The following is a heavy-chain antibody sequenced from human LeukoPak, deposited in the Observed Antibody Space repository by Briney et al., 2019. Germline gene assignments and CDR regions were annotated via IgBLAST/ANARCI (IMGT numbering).Heavy chain of an antibody. CDR2: ISSSGSTI. D-gene: IGHD3-10*01. Sequence: GGSLRLSGAASGFTFSDYYMSWIRQAPGKGLEWVSYISSSGSTIYYADSVKGRFTISRDNAKNSLYLQMNSLRAEDTAVYYCARSEDTQLLWFGEFPYYFDYWGQGTLVTVSP. CDR1: GFTFSDYY. CDR3: ARSEDTQLLWFGEFPYYFDY. J-gene: IGHJ4*02. V-gene: IGHV3-11*01.